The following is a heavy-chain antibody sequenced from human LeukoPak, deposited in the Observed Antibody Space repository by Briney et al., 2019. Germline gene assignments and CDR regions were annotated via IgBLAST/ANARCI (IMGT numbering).Heavy chain of an antibody. V-gene: IGHV3-48*02. CDR3: ARDYGSHGEYFDY. Sequence: GGSLRLSCAASGFTFTMYNMNWVRQAPGKGLEWIPYISSSGNTIYYADSVKGRFTISRDNAKNSLSLQMSSLRDEDAAVYYCARDYGSHGEYFDYWGQGTLVTVSS. J-gene: IGHJ4*02. CDR1: GFTFTMYN. CDR2: ISSSGNTI. D-gene: IGHD4-17*01.